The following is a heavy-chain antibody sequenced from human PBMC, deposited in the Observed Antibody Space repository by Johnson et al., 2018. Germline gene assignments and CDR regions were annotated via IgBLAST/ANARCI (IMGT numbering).Heavy chain of an antibody. CDR2: ISYDGSNK. J-gene: IGHJ6*03. CDR1: GFTFSSYA. D-gene: IGHD6-13*01. V-gene: IGHV3-30-3*01. CDR3: ARVRSSSWYVGYYYYMDV. Sequence: QVQLVQSGGGVVQPGRSLRLSCAASGFTFSSYAMHWVRQAPGKGLEWVAVISYDGSNKYYADSVKGRFTISRDNSKNTLYLQMNSLRADDTAGYYCARVRSSSWYVGYYYYMDVWGKGTTVTVSS.